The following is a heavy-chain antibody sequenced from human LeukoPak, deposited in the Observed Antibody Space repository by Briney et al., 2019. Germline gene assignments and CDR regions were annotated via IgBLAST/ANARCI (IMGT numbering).Heavy chain of an antibody. CDR1: GYTFTGHY. CDR3: ARVRGAGYMDV. CDR2: INPNSGDT. J-gene: IGHJ6*03. Sequence: ASVKVSCKASGYTFTGHYMHWVRQAPGQGLEWMGWINPNSGDTNYAQRFQGRVTMTRDTSINTAYMELRSLRSDDTAVYSCARVRGAGYMDVWGNGTTVIISS. V-gene: IGHV1-2*02. D-gene: IGHD3-16*01.